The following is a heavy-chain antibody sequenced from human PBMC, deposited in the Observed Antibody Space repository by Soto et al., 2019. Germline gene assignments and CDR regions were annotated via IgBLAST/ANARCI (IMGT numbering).Heavy chain of an antibody. CDR3: ARQPHGIAAAGIYAFDI. CDR2: IYYSGST. J-gene: IGHJ3*02. D-gene: IGHD6-13*01. CDR1: GGSISSSSYY. Sequence: SETLSLTCTVSGGSISSSSYYWGWIRQPPGKGLEWIGSIYYSGSTYYNPSLTRRVTISVDTSKNQFSLKLSSVTAADTAVYYCARQPHGIAAAGIYAFDIWGQGTMVTVSS. V-gene: IGHV4-39*01.